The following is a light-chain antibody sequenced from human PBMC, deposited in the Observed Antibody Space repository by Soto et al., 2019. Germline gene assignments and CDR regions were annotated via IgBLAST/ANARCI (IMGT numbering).Light chain of an antibody. Sequence: AIRMTQSPSSFSASTGDRVTITCRASQGISSYLAWYHQKPGKAPKLLIYAASTLQSGVPSRFSGSGSGTDFTLTISCLQSEDFANYYCQQYYSYPRTFGQGTKVDIK. J-gene: IGKJ1*01. CDR2: AAS. CDR3: QQYYSYPRT. V-gene: IGKV1-8*01. CDR1: QGISSY.